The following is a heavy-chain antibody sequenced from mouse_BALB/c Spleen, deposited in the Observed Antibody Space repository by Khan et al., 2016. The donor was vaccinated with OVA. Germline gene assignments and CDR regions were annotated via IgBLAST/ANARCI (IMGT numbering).Heavy chain of an antibody. V-gene: IGHV5-9-3*01. CDR2: INSDGDYT. CDR1: GFTFSTFA. D-gene: IGHD2-1*01. Sequence: VQLKESGGGLVKPGGSLKLSCAASGFTFSTFAMSWVRQTPEKRLEWVATINSDGDYTYYPDNVTGRFTISRDNAKNTLYLQMNSLRSEDTAMYYCASSPYGNFAYWGQGTLVTVSA. CDR3: ASSPYGNFAY. J-gene: IGHJ3*01.